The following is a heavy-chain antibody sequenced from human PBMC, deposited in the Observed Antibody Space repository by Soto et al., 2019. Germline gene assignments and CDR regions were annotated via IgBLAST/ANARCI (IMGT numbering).Heavy chain of an antibody. J-gene: IGHJ4*02. CDR2: ISGRGDST. V-gene: IGHV3-23*01. CDR1: GFTFSSYA. D-gene: IGHD6-19*01. CDR3: AKLDAVGWTGDY. Sequence: GSLRLSCAVSGFTFSSYAMSWVRQAPGKGLEWISTISGRGDSTYYADSVKGRFSISRDNSKNTLYLQMNSLRAEDTAVYYCAKLDAVGWTGDYWGQGTLVTVS.